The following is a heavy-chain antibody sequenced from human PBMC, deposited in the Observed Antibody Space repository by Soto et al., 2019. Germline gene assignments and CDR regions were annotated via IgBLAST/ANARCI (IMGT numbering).Heavy chain of an antibody. CDR1: GGSFSDYS. D-gene: IGHD3-3*01. CDR3: AKVSRITIFGGGWFDP. J-gene: IGHJ5*02. Sequence: QVQLQQWGAGLLKPSETLSLTCSVNGGSFSDYSWTWIRQPPGKGLEWLGDINHRGQPNYKPSLKSLTIISVDKSKNHVSLNLTSVTAADTAIYYCAKVSRITIFGGGWFDPWGQGTLVTVSS. CDR2: INHRGQP. V-gene: IGHV4-34*02.